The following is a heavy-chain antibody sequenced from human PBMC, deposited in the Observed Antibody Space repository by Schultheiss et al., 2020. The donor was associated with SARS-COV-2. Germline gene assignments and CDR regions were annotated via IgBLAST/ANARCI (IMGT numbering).Heavy chain of an antibody. Sequence: GGSLRLSCAASGFTFSNAWMSWVRQAPGKGLEWVSYISSSSSYTNYADSVKGRFTISRDNAKNSLYLQMNSLRAEVTAVYYCAKDPRIAAAGNGSPVDYWGQGTLVTVSS. V-gene: IGHV3-11*06. CDR3: AKDPRIAAAGNGSPVDY. D-gene: IGHD6-13*01. J-gene: IGHJ4*02. CDR1: GFTFSNAW. CDR2: ISSSSSYT.